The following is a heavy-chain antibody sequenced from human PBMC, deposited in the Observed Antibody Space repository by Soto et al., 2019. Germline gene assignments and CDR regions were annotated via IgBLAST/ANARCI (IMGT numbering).Heavy chain of an antibody. J-gene: IGHJ6*02. CDR2: IWYDGSNK. CDR3: ARELDGMDV. CDR1: GFTFSSYG. V-gene: IGHV3-33*01. Sequence: LRLSCAASGFTFSSYGMHWVRQAPGKGLEWVAVIWYDGSNKYYADSVKGRFTISRDNSKNTLYLQMNSLRAEDTAVYYCARELDGMDVWGQGTTVTVSS. D-gene: IGHD1-1*01.